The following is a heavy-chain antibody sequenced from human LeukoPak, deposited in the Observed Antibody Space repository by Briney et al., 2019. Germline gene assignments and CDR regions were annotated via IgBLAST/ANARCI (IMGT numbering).Heavy chain of an antibody. CDR3: ARGSWNNWNYPRGWFDP. Sequence: SETLSLTCTVSGGSISSSNYYWGWIRQPPGKGLEWIGSIHYSGSTNYNPSLKSRVTISVDTSKNQFSLKLSSVTAADTAVYYCARGSWNNWNYPRGWFDPWGQGTLVTVSS. D-gene: IGHD1-7*01. V-gene: IGHV4-39*07. CDR2: IHYSGST. J-gene: IGHJ5*02. CDR1: GGSISSSNYY.